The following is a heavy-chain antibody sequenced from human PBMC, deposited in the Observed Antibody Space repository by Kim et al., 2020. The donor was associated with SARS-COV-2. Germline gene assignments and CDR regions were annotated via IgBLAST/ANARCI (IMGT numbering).Heavy chain of an antibody. CDR3: AKDRDYYDSSGYYYYYYYGMDV. CDR2: ITGSGGST. J-gene: IGHJ6*02. D-gene: IGHD3-22*01. Sequence: GGSLRLSCAASGFTFNSYALSWVRQAPGKGLEWVSAITGSGGSTYYADSVKGRFTISRDNSKNTLYLQMNSLRAEDTAVYYCAKDRDYYDSSGYYYYYYYGMDVGGQGTTVTVSS. V-gene: IGHV3-23*01. CDR1: GFTFNSYA.